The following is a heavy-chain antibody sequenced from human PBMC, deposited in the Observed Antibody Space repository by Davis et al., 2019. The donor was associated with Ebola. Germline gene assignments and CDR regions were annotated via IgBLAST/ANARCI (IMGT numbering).Heavy chain of an antibody. Sequence: KVSCKGSGYSFTSYWIGWVRQMPGKGLEWMGIIYPGDSDVRYSPSLQGQVTISADKSISTAYLQWSSLKASDTAMYYCARQESLYGWSDYWGQGTLVTVSS. J-gene: IGHJ4*02. CDR1: GYSFTSYW. D-gene: IGHD3-10*01. V-gene: IGHV5-51*01. CDR3: ARQESLYGWSDY. CDR2: IYPGDSDV.